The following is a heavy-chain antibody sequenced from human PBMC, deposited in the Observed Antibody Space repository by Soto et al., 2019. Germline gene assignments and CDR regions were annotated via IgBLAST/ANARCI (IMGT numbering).Heavy chain of an antibody. Sequence: QVQLQESGPGLVKPSQTLSLTCTVSGGSISSGDYYWSWIRQPPGKGLEWIGYIYYSGSTYYNPSRESPVTLPADTSQDPCSLKRSSVTAAATAVYYCAIYGGNPVDFDYWGQGTLVTVSS. D-gene: IGHD4-17*01. CDR3: AIYGGNPVDFDY. CDR2: IYYSGST. V-gene: IGHV4-30-4*01. CDR1: GGSISSGDYY. J-gene: IGHJ4*02.